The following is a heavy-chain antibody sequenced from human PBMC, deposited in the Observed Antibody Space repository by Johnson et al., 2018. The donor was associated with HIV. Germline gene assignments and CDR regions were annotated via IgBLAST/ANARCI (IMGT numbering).Heavy chain of an antibody. CDR2: ISGSGGST. CDR3: ARGPSAYCGGDCPGGAFDI. D-gene: IGHD2-21*02. CDR1: GFTFDYYG. Sequence: VQLVESGGGVVRPGGSLRLSCAASGFTFDYYGMSWVRQAPGKGLEWVSAISGSGGSTYYADSVKGRFTISRDNSKNTLYLQMNSLRAEDTAVYYCARGPSAYCGGDCPGGAFDIWGQGTMVTVSS. J-gene: IGHJ3*02. V-gene: IGHV3-23*04.